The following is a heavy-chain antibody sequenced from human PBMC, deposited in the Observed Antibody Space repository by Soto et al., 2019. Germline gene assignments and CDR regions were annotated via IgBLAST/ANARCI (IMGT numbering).Heavy chain of an antibody. D-gene: IGHD1-20*01. CDR3: ARGEFLRYNDY. V-gene: IGHV1-3*01. Sequence: ASVKVSCKASGYTFTSYAMHWVRQAPGQRLEWMGWINAGNGNTKYSQKFQGRVTITRDTSASTAYMELSSLRSEDTAVYCCARGEFLRYNDYWGQGTLVTVSS. CDR1: GYTFTSYA. J-gene: IGHJ4*02. CDR2: INAGNGNT.